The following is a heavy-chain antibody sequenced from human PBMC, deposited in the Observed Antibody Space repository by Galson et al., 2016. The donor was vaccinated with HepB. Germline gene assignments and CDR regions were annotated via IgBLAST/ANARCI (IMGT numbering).Heavy chain of an antibody. D-gene: IGHD6-19*01. CDR3: ARTIPVAGIEGFDI. CDR2: TYYRSKWDN. CDR1: GDSVSSNGAA. Sequence: CAISGDSVSSNGAAWNWIRQSPSRGLEWLGRTYYRSKWDNDYGESVKSRITINPDTSKNQFSLQLNSETPEDTAVYYCARTIPVAGIEGFDIWDQGTMVTVSS. J-gene: IGHJ3*02. V-gene: IGHV6-1*01.